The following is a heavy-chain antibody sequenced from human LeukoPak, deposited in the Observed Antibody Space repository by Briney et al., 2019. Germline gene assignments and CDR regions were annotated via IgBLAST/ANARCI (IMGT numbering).Heavy chain of an antibody. D-gene: IGHD2-2*01. CDR3: ARVRITRANWFDP. CDR1: GFTFSDYW. J-gene: IGHJ5*02. V-gene: IGHV3-74*01. Sequence: GGSLRLSCAASGFTFSDYWMFWVRQAPGKGLVWVSRIFSDASSTSYADSVKGRFTISRDIAKNTLYLQMNSLRAEDTAVYYCARVRITRANWFDPWGQGTLVTVSS. CDR2: IFSDASST.